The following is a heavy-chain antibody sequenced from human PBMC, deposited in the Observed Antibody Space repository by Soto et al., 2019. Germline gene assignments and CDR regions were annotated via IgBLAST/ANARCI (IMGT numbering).Heavy chain of an antibody. J-gene: IGHJ6*03. CDR3: ARDWCIIMVRGVINHAYYYYYMDV. Sequence: YGMRRVRQDQGKGLEWVAVIWYDGSNKYYADSVKGRFTISRDNSKNTLYLQMNSLRAEDTAVYYCARDWCIIMVRGVINHAYYYYYMDVWGKGTTVTVSS. CDR2: IWYDGSNK. CDR1: YG. V-gene: IGHV3-33*01. D-gene: IGHD3-10*01.